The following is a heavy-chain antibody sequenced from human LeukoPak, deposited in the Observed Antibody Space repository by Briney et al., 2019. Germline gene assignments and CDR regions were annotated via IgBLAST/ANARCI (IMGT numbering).Heavy chain of an antibody. V-gene: IGHV3-66*01. CDR1: GFTFSNYW. CDR3: AGVTPYYFDY. Sequence: PGGSLRLSCAASGFTFSNYWMHWVRQAPGKGLEWVSVIYSGGSTYYADSVKGRFTISRDNSKNTVYLQMNSLRAEDTAVYYCAGVTPYYFDYWGQGTLVTVSS. D-gene: IGHD5-18*01. CDR2: IYSGGST. J-gene: IGHJ4*02.